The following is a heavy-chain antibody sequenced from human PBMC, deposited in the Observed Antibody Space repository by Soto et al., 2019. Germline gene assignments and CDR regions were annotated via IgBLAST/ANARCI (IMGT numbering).Heavy chain of an antibody. V-gene: IGHV3-23*01. CDR2: ISGSGGST. J-gene: IGHJ4*02. D-gene: IGHD4-17*01. Sequence: GGSLRLSCAASGFTFSSYAMSWVRQAPGKGLEWVSAISGSGGSTYYADSVKGRFTISRDNSKNTLYLQMNSLRAEDTAVYYCAKDPVTTVVTPLDGFDYWGQGTLVTVSS. CDR3: AKDPVTTVVTPLDGFDY. CDR1: GFTFSSYA.